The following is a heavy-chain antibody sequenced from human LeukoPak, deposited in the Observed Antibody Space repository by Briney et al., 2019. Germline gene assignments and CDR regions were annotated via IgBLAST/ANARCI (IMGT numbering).Heavy chain of an antibody. V-gene: IGHV4-59*08. J-gene: IGHJ5*02. CDR3: ARAFWDPDWFDP. D-gene: IGHD3-16*01. CDR2: IYYSGST. Sequence: SETLSLTCTVSGGSISSYYWSWIRQPPGKGLEWIAYIYYSGSTNYNPSLKSRVTISVDTSKNQFSLKLSSVTAADTAVYYCARAFWDPDWFDPWGQGTLVTVSS. CDR1: GGSISSYY.